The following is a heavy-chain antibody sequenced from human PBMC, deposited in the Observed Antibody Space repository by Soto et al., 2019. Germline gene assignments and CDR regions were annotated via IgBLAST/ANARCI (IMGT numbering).Heavy chain of an antibody. Sequence: PGGSLRLSCAASGFTFSSYWMSWVRQAPGKGLEWVANIKQDGSEKYYVDSVKGRFTISRDNAKNTLYLQMNSLRADDTAVYYCAKGSGGFRPYYFDSWGQGTLVTVSS. D-gene: IGHD2-15*01. CDR3: AKGSGGFRPYYFDS. V-gene: IGHV3-7*03. J-gene: IGHJ4*02. CDR1: GFTFSSYW. CDR2: IKQDGSEK.